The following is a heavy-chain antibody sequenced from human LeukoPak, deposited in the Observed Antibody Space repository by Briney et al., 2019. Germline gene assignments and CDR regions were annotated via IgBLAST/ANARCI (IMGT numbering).Heavy chain of an antibody. D-gene: IGHD3-16*01. CDR1: GYTLTSYD. CDR2: MNPNSGNT. J-gene: IGHJ4*02. CDR3: ARARGPKVGEPVAI. Sequence: GASVKVSCKASGYTLTSYDINWVRQATGQGLEWMGWMNPNSGNTGYAQKFQGRVTMTRNTSISTAYMELSSLRSEDTAVYYCARARGPKVGEPVAIRGQGTVVTVSS. V-gene: IGHV1-8*01.